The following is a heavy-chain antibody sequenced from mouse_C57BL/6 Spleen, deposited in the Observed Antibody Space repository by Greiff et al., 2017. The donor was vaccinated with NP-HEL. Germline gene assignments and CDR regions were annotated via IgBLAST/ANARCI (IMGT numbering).Heavy chain of an antibody. CDR2: IDPETGGT. J-gene: IGHJ1*03. CDR3: TRCDSRHWYFDV. D-gene: IGHD1-1*01. Sequence: VQLQQSGAELVRPGASVTLSCTASGYTFTDYEMHWVKQTPVHGLEWIGAIDPETGGTAYNQTFKGKAILTAAKSSSTAYMELRSLTSGDSAVYYSTRCDSRHWYFDVWGTGTTVTVSS. V-gene: IGHV1-15*01. CDR1: GYTFTDYE.